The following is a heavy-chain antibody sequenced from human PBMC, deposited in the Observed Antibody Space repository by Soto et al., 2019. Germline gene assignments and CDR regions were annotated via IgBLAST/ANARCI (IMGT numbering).Heavy chain of an antibody. CDR3: AHSPLYSSGWYYKYYYYYGMDV. Sequence: GSGPTRVNPTQALTLSCTFSGFSLSTSGVGVGWIRQPPGKALEWLALIYWNDDKRYSPSLKSRLTITKDTSKNQVVLTMTNMDPVDTATYYCAHSPLYSSGWYYKYYYYYGMDVWGQGTTVTVSS. J-gene: IGHJ6*02. CDR2: IYWNDDK. V-gene: IGHV2-5*01. CDR1: GFSLSTSGVG. D-gene: IGHD6-19*01.